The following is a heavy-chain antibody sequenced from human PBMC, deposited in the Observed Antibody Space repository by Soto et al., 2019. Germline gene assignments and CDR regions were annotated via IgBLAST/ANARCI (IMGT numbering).Heavy chain of an antibody. J-gene: IGHJ3*01. V-gene: IGHV4-59*01. CDR2: IYYSGSS. D-gene: IGHD3-10*01. CDR1: GGSITICY. CDR3: ARVWGGAFDF. Sequence: SETLSLTCTVSGGSITICYWSWIRQPTGKGLEWIGYIYYSGSSKYTPSLKSRVTISVDTSKNRLSLRLSSVTAADTAVYYCARVWGGAFDFWGQGTMVTVSS.